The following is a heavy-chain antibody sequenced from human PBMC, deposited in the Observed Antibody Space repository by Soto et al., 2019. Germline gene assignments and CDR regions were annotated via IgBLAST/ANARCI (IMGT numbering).Heavy chain of an antibody. Sequence: ASVKVSFKASGYTFTSYYMHWVRQAPGQGLEWMGIINPSGGSTSYAQKFQGRVTMTRDTSTSTVCMELSSLRSEDTAVYYCARDINRIAAAGTQGAFDIWGQGTMVTVSS. D-gene: IGHD6-13*01. J-gene: IGHJ3*02. CDR3: ARDINRIAAAGTQGAFDI. CDR1: GYTFTSYY. V-gene: IGHV1-46*03. CDR2: INPSGGST.